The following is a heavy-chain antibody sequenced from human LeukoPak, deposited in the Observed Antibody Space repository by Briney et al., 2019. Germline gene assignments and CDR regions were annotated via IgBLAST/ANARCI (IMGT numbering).Heavy chain of an antibody. V-gene: IGHV4-59*01. CDR3: ARDTVTTYYYYMDV. CDR1: GGSISSYY. CDR2: IYYSGST. J-gene: IGHJ6*03. Sequence: SETLSLTCTVSGGSISSYYWSWIRQPPGKGLEWIGYIYYSGSTNYNPSLKSRVTISVDTSKNQFSLKLSSVTAADTAVYYCARDTVTTYYYYMDVWGKGTTATVSS. D-gene: IGHD4-11*01.